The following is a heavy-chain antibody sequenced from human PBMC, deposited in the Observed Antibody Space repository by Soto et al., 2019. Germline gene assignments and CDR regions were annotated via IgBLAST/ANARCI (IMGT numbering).Heavy chain of an antibody. J-gene: IGHJ4*02. CDR3: ARDLDYYDSSGYYPIGY. Sequence: GGSLRLSCAASGFSFNNYVMTWVRQPPGKGLEWVSAITGSGGETFYADSVKGRFTISRDNSKNTLYLQMNSLRAEDTAVYYCARDLDYYDSSGYYPIGYWGQGTLVTVSS. CDR2: ITGSGGET. V-gene: IGHV3-23*01. CDR1: GFSFNNYV. D-gene: IGHD3-22*01.